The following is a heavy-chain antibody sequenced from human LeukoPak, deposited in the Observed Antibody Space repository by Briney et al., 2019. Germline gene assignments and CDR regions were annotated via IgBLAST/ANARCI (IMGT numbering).Heavy chain of an antibody. CDR1: GFTCSNHA. D-gene: IGHD1-26*01. CDR2: ISYHGSAQ. V-gene: IGHV3-30-3*01. CDR3: ARAQWELSDAFDI. J-gene: IGHJ3*02. Sequence: GGSLRLSCAASGFTCSNHARYWVRQAPAKGLEWVAAISYHGSAQYSADYVKGRFTISRDNSNNMVYLQMNSLRAEDTAVYYCARAQWELSDAFDIWGQGTMVTVSS.